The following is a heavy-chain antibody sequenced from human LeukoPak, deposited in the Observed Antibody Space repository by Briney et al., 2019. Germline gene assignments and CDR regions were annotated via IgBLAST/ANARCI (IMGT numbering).Heavy chain of an antibody. CDR3: ARFWSGPRMIDF. D-gene: IGHD3-3*01. CDR2: IYSGDSDT. CDR1: GYSFTNYW. Sequence: GESLKISFRGSGYSFTNYWIVLVRPMPGKGLEWMGIIYSGDSDTRYSPSFQGQVTISADKSISTAYLQWSSLKASDTATYYCARFWSGPRMIDFWGQGTLVTVSS. V-gene: IGHV5-51*01. J-gene: IGHJ4*02.